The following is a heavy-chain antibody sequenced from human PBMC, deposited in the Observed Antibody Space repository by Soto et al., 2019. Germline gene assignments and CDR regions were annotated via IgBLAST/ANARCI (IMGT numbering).Heavy chain of an antibody. V-gene: IGHV5-51*01. Sequence: ESLKISCRTSGYRFTSYWIAWVRQMPGKGLEWMGIIFPSDSDTRYSPSFQGQVTISADRSTSTVFLQWASLKASDTAVYYCVRPDSTGYYSHWGQRTLVTVSS. J-gene: IGHJ4*02. CDR1: GYRFTSYW. CDR3: VRPDSTGYYSH. D-gene: IGHD3-9*01. CDR2: IFPSDSDT.